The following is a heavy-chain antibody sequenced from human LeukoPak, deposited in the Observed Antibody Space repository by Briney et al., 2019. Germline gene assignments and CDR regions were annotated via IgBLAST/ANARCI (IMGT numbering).Heavy chain of an antibody. CDR2: ISYDGSNK. CDR3: AKEHYYGSGNLYYYYYMDV. J-gene: IGHJ6*03. CDR1: GFTFSSYG. V-gene: IGHV3-30*18. D-gene: IGHD3-10*01. Sequence: GGSLRLSCAASGFTFSSYGMSWVRQAPGKGLEWVAVISYDGSNKYYADSVKGRFTISRDNSKNTLYLQMNSLRAEDTAVYYCAKEHYYGSGNLYYYYYMDVWGKGTTVTVSS.